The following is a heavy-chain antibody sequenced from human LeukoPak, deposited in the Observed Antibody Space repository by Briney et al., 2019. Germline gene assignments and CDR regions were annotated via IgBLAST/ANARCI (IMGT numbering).Heavy chain of an antibody. V-gene: IGHV1-69*06. CDR1: GGTFSSYE. CDR2: IIPMFGTA. J-gene: IGHJ4*02. Sequence: GASVKVSCKASGGTFSSYEISWVRQAPGQGLEWMGGIIPMFGTAKYAQKFQGRVTITADKSTSTAYMELSSLRSEDTAVYYCARDDSSGLDYWGQGTLVTVSS. CDR3: ARDDSSGLDY. D-gene: IGHD6-19*01.